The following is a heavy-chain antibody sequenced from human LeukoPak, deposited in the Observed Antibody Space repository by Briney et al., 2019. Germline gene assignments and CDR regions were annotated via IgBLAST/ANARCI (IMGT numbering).Heavy chain of an antibody. CDR3: ARVTDVTVAGMGSFDY. CDR2: IYYSGST. D-gene: IGHD6-19*01. V-gene: IGHV4-59*13. J-gene: IGHJ4*02. CDR1: GGSITNYY. Sequence: SETLSLTCTVSGGSITNYYWSWIQQPPGKGLECIGYIYYSGSTKYNPSLKSRVTMSVDTSKNQFSLKLTSVTAADTAVYYGARVTDVTVAGMGSFDYWGQGTMVSVSS.